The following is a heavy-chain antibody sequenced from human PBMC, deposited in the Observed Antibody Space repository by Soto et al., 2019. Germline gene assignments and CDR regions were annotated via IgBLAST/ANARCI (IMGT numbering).Heavy chain of an antibody. V-gene: IGHV1-69*06. D-gene: IGHD3-3*01. CDR2: IIPIFGTA. CDR1: GGTFSSYA. Sequence: QVQLVQSGAEGKKPGSSVKVSCKASGGTFSSYAISWVRQAPGQGLEWMGGIIPIFGTANYAQKFQGRVTITADKSTSTGYLELSSLSSEDTAVYYCAIDQYYDFWSGYYSGHYSDGMDVWGQGTKVTVSS. CDR3: AIDQYYDFWSGYYSGHYSDGMDV. J-gene: IGHJ6*02.